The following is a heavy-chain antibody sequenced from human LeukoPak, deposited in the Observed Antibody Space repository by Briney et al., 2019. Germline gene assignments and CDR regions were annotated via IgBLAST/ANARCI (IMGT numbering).Heavy chain of an antibody. Sequence: AAVKVSCKASGYTFTSYGISWVRQAPGQGLEWMGWISAYNGNTNYAQKLQGRVTMTTDTFTSTAYMELRSLRSDDTAVYYCARVGPRYFRITIFGVVPYDFDYWGQGTLVTVSS. CDR2: ISAYNGNT. V-gene: IGHV1-18*01. J-gene: IGHJ4*02. CDR3: ARVGPRYFRITIFGVVPYDFDY. D-gene: IGHD3-3*01. CDR1: GYTFTSYG.